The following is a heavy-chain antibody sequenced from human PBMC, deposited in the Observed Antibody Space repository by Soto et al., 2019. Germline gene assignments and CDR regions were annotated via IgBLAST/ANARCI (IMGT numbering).Heavy chain of an antibody. CDR2: FYHSGST. D-gene: IGHD3-10*01. V-gene: IGHV4-38-2*01. CDR3: ARGEYYGSGNYFDY. CDR1: GHSISSGYY. J-gene: IGHJ4*02. Sequence: KASETLSLTXAVSGHSISSGYYWGWLRQPPGKGLEWIGSFYHSGSTYYNPSLKSRVTISVDTSKNQFSLKLSSVTAADTAVYYCARGEYYGSGNYFDYWGQGTLVTVSS.